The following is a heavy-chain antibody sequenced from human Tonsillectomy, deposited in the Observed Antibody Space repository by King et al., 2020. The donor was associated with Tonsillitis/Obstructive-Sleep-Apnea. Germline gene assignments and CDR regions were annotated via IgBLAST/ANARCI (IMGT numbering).Heavy chain of an antibody. CDR3: ARLPPPSLHTVGFYFDY. J-gene: IGHJ4*02. CDR2: FSYSGST. D-gene: IGHD1-26*01. CDR1: GGPISSYY. V-gene: IGHV4-59*08. Sequence: QLQESGPELVKPSETLSLTCTVSGGPISSYYWSWIRQPPGKGLEWIGYFSYSGSTNYNPSLKSRVTISVDTSKNQFSLKLRSVTAADTAVYYCARLPPPSLHTVGFYFDYWGQGTLVTVSS.